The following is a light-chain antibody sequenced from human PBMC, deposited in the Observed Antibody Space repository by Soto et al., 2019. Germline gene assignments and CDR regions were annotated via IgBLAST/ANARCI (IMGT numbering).Light chain of an antibody. Sequence: DIKMNQSPSTLSAYVGDRVTITCRASQSISSWLAWYQQKPGKAPKLLIYDAYSLESGTPSRFSGRRSGTEFTLTIASVQPDDFATYYCQQYNSYSLTFGQGTKVDIK. CDR1: QSISSW. J-gene: IGKJ1*01. V-gene: IGKV1-5*01. CDR2: DAY. CDR3: QQYNSYSLT.